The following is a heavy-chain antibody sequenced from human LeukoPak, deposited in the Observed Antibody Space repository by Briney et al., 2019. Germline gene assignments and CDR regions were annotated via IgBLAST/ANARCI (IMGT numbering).Heavy chain of an antibody. J-gene: IGHJ4*02. D-gene: IGHD3-3*01. V-gene: IGHV4-39*07. CDR3: AREPGVVMAPLAFFDY. CDR1: GGSICSSSYY. CDR2: IYYSGIA. Sequence: SETLSLTCTVSGGSICSSSYYWGWIRQPPGKGLEWIGSIYYSGIAHYNPSLKSRVTISVDTYKNQFSLKLSSVTAADTAVYYCAREPGVVMAPLAFFDYWGQGTLVTVSS.